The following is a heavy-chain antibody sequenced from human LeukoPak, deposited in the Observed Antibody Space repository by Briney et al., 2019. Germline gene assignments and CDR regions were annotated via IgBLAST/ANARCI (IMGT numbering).Heavy chain of an antibody. J-gene: IGHJ4*02. V-gene: IGHV3-53*01. CDR2: IYDGVTA. Sequence: GGSLRLSCAASGFTVRNTYMSWVRQAPGKGLGWVSVIYDGVTAHYVDSVKGRFTISRDYSKNTLYLQMNSLRAEDTAVYYCAKDPTRITMIVVVIPSFFDYWGQGTLVTVSS. D-gene: IGHD3-22*01. CDR1: GFTVRNTY. CDR3: AKDPTRITMIVVVIPSFFDY.